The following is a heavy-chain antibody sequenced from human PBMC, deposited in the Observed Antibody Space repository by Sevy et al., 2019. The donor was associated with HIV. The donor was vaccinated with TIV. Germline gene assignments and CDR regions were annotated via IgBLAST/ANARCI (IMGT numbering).Heavy chain of an antibody. Sequence: GGSLRLSCAASGFTFSNAWMTWVRQSPGKGLEWVGRIKGKTDGGTTDYSTPVKGRFTISRDDSKNTLYLQMNSLKTEDTALYYCTTKGDFWSGYQYFDYWGQGTLGTVSS. CDR3: TTKGDFWSGYQYFDY. V-gene: IGHV3-15*01. J-gene: IGHJ4*02. CDR2: IKGKTDGGTT. D-gene: IGHD3-3*01. CDR1: GFTFSNAW.